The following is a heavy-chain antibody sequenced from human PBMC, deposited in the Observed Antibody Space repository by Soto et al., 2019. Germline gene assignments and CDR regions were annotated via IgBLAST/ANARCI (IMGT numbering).Heavy chain of an antibody. V-gene: IGHV1-3*01. J-gene: IGHJ6*02. CDR3: ARGQWELPRSAMDV. CDR1: GYTFTSYA. Sequence: GASVKVSCKASGYTFTSYAMHWVRQAPGQRVEWMGWINAGNGNTKYSQKFQGRVTITRDTSASTTYMDLSRLTSEDTAVYYCARGQWELPRSAMDVWGQGTTVTVSS. CDR2: INAGNGNT. D-gene: IGHD1-26*01.